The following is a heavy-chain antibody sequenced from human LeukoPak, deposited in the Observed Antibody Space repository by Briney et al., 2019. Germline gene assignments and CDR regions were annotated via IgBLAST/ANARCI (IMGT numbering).Heavy chain of an antibody. J-gene: IGHJ3*02. Sequence: GASVKVSCKVSGYSLTEFSMHWVRQAPGKGLEWMGGFDPEDGETIYAQNFQGRVTLTRDTSTSTVYMNVSNLRSEDTAVYYCARESLGSYKTVVIVARGHDAFDMWGQGTMVTVSS. CDR1: GYSLTEFS. CDR3: ARESLGSYKTVVIVARGHDAFDM. CDR2: FDPEDGET. V-gene: IGHV1-24*01. D-gene: IGHD3-22*01.